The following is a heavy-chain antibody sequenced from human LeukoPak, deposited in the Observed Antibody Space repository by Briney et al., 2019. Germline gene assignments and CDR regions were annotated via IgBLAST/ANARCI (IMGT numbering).Heavy chain of an antibody. Sequence: ASVKVSCKASGYTFTCYYMHWVRQAPGQGLEWMGWINPNSGGTNYAQKFHGRVTMTRDTSISTAYMELSRLKSDDTAVYYCARVSSITLIVVPDYFDYWGQGTLVTVSS. V-gene: IGHV1-2*02. CDR3: ARVSSITLIVVPDYFDY. J-gene: IGHJ4*02. CDR2: INPNSGGT. D-gene: IGHD3-22*01. CDR1: GYTFTCYY.